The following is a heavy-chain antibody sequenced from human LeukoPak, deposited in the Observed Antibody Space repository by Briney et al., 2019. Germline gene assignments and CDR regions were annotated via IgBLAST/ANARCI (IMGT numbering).Heavy chain of an antibody. J-gene: IGHJ6*02. V-gene: IGHV4-34*01. CDR2: IKHSGST. D-gene: IGHD1-7*01. CDR1: GGSFSVLY. CDR3: AREVPKLELRRQYGMDV. Sequence: PSETLSLTCAVYGGSFSVLYWSWISQPPGKGMGWDGEIKHSGSTTSNTSPKGRVRISGDTYKNQFSLKLSSVTAADTAVYYCAREVPKLELRRQYGMDVWGQGTTVTVSS.